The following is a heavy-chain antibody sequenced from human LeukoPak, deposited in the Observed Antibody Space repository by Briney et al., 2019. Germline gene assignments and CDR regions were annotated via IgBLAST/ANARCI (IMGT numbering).Heavy chain of an antibody. V-gene: IGHV4-38-2*01. CDR3: ARRWSGWGFPLGAYFDY. J-gene: IGHJ4*02. CDR1: GYSISSGYY. CDR2: IYHSGST. D-gene: IGHD6-19*01. Sequence: SETLSLTCAVSGYSISSGYYWGWIRQPPGKGPEWIGSIYHSGSTYYNPSLKSRVTISVDTSKNQFSLKLSSVTAADTAVYYCARRWSGWGFPLGAYFDYWGQGTLVTVSS.